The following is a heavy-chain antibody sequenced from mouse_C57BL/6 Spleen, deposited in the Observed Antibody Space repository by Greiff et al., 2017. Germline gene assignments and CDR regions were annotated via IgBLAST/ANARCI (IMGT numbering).Heavy chain of an antibody. Sequence: VQLQQPGAELVRPGSSVKLSCKASGYTFTSYWMDWVKQRPGQGLEWIGNIYPSDSETHYNQKFKDKATLTVDKSSSTAYMQLSSLTSEDSAVYYCARGGITTVVATDAMDYWGQGTSVTVSS. CDR3: ARGGITTVVATDAMDY. D-gene: IGHD1-1*01. CDR2: IYPSDSET. CDR1: GYTFTSYW. V-gene: IGHV1-61*01. J-gene: IGHJ4*01.